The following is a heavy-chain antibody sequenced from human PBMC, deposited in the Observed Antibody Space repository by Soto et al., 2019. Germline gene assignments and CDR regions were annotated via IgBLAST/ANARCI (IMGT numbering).Heavy chain of an antibody. V-gene: IGHV3-23*01. CDR1: GFTFSSYA. J-gene: IGHJ4*02. Sequence: EVQLLESGGGLVQPGGSLRLSCAASGFTFSSYAMRWVRQAPVKGLEWVSAISGSGDSTYYADSVKGRFTISRDNSKNTLCLQMNSPRAADPAVYYCASRGSGSDHAYWGQGTLVTVSS. CDR2: ISGSGDST. D-gene: IGHD1-26*01. CDR3: ASRGSGSDHAY.